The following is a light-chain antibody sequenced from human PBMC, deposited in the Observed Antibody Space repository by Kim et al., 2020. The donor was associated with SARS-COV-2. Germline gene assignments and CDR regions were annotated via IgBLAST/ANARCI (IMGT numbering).Light chain of an antibody. V-gene: IGKV1-5*03. CDR3: QQYNLYPWT. Sequence: ASVGGRVTITCRASQSASRWLAWYQQKAGKAPTFLIYEASKLKSGVPSRFSGSGSGTEFTLTISSLQPDDFATYFCQQYNLYPWTFGQGTKVDIK. CDR2: EAS. J-gene: IGKJ1*01. CDR1: QSASRW.